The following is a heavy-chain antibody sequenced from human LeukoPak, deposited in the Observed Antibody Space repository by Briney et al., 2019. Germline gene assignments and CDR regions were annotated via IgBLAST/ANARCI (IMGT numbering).Heavy chain of an antibody. Sequence: SETLSLTCSASGGPVRDSKYWTWIRKPPEKRLEWIGYISNGVSTEYNPSLKSRVTISLDTSKNQFSLKLISMTAADRAVYYCARQFKGLLDSWGQGTLVTVSS. J-gene: IGHJ4*02. V-gene: IGHV4-59*08. CDR2: ISNGVST. CDR1: GGPVRDSKY. CDR3: ARQFKGLLDS.